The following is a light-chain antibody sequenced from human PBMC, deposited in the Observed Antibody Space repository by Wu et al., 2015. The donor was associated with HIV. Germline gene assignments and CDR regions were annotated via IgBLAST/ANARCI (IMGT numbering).Light chain of an antibody. CDR3: QQYGAAPPYT. Sequence: TLSCRAVSGDTITLPGTSTNLARLPRLLISGASNRATGIPDRFSGSGSGTEFTLTINRLEPEDFAVYYCQQYGAAPPYTFGQGTKVEIK. V-gene: IGKV3-20*01. J-gene: IGKJ2*01. CDR1: SGDTIT. CDR2: GAS.